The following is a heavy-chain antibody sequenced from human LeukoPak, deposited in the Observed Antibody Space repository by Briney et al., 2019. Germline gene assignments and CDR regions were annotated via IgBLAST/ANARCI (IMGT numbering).Heavy chain of an antibody. D-gene: IGHD6-6*01. V-gene: IGHV3-21*01. CDR3: AKYSSSNRHNDD. J-gene: IGHJ4*02. CDR2: ISSSSNYI. Sequence: GGSLRPSCAASGFTFSSYSMNWVRQAPGKGLEWVSSISSSSNYIYYADSVKGRFTISRDNAKDSLYLQMNSLRAEDTAVYYCAKYSSSNRHNDDWGQGTLVTVSS. CDR1: GFTFSSYS.